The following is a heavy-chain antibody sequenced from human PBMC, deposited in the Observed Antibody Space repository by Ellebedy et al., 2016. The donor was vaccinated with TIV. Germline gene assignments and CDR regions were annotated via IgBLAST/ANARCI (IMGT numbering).Heavy chain of an antibody. CDR1: GFTFSSYG. CDR3: ARAHVSYDSSGYYSHYFDY. CDR2: IWYDGSNK. D-gene: IGHD3-22*01. Sequence: GESLKISCAASGFTFSSYGMHWVRQAPGKGLEWVAVIWYDGSNKYYADSVKGRFTISRDNSKNTLYLQMNSLRAEDTAVYYCARAHVSYDSSGYYSHYFDYWGQGTLVTVSS. J-gene: IGHJ4*02. V-gene: IGHV3-33*01.